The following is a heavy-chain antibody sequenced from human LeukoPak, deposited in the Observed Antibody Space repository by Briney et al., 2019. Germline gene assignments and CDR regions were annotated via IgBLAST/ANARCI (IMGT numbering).Heavy chain of an antibody. V-gene: IGHV3-48*02. CDR1: GFTFSSYS. CDR2: ISSSSSTI. Sequence: GGSLRLSCAASGFTFSSYSMNWVRQAPGKGLVWVSYISSSSSTIYYADSVKGRFTISRDNAKNSLYLQMNSLRDEDTAVYYCARDLGSVTTWYFDYWGQGTLVTVSS. D-gene: IGHD4-17*01. CDR3: ARDLGSVTTWYFDY. J-gene: IGHJ4*02.